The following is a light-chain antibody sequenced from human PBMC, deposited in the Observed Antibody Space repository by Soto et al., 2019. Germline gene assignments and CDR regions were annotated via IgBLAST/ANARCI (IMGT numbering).Light chain of an antibody. CDR3: QQRSNWPPF. CDR2: DAS. CDR1: QSVSSY. Sequence: EIVLTQSPAPLSLSPGERATLSCRASQSVSSYLAWYQQKPGQAPRLLIYDASNRATGIPARFSGSGSGTDFTLPISSLEPEDFAVYCCQQRSNWPPFFGQGTRLEIK. V-gene: IGKV3-11*01. J-gene: IGKJ5*01.